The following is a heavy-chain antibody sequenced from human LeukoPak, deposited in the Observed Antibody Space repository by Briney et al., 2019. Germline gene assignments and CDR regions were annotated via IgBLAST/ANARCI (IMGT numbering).Heavy chain of an antibody. CDR2: IYYSGST. CDR1: GGSISSHY. CDR3: ARVGHCSSTSCYHKVYYYYYYMDV. Sequence: SETLSLTCTVSGGSISSHYWSWIRQPPGKELEWIGYIYYSGSTNYNPSLKSRVTISVDTSKNQFSLKLSSVTAADTAVYYCARVGHCSSTSCYHKVYYYYYYMDVWGKGTTVTVSS. D-gene: IGHD2-2*01. J-gene: IGHJ6*03. V-gene: IGHV4-59*11.